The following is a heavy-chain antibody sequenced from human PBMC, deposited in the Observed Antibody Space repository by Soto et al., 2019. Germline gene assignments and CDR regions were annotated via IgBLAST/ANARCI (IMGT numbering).Heavy chain of an antibody. CDR2: INHSGST. J-gene: IGHJ6*02. Sequence: QVQLQQWGAGLLKPSETLSLTCAVYGGSFSGYYWSWIRQPPGKGLEWIGEINHSGSTNYNPSLKSRATISVDPSKNQFSLKLSSVTAADTAVYYCARGPAYCGGDCYYYGMDVWGQGTTVTVSS. V-gene: IGHV4-34*01. CDR1: GGSFSGYY. CDR3: ARGPAYCGGDCYYYGMDV. D-gene: IGHD2-21*01.